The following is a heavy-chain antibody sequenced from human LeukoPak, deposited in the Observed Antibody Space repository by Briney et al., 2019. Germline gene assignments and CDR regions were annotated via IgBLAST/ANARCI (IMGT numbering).Heavy chain of an antibody. CDR2: ICSRSTYL. D-gene: IGHD1-20*01. J-gene: IGHJ5*02. Sequence: GGSLRLSCAASGFDFSAYSMTWVRQAPGKGLEWVSSICSRSTYLYYAHSVKGRLSISRDNAKNSVYLQMNSLRAEDTALYYCARGRYNWKGEGENWFDPWGQGTLVFVSS. CDR1: GFDFSAYS. CDR3: ARGRYNWKGEGENWFDP. V-gene: IGHV3-21*06.